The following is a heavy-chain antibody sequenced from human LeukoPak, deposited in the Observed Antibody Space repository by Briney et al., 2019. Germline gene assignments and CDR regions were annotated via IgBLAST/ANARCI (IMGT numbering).Heavy chain of an antibody. Sequence: SGTLSLTCAVSGGSISSNSYYWGWIRQPPGKGLEWIGSIYYSGSTYYNPSLKSRVTISVDTSKNQFSLKLSSVTAADTAVYYCARRMYYDFWSGQINFDYWGQGTLVTVSS. CDR3: ARRMYYDFWSGQINFDY. CDR2: IYYSGST. D-gene: IGHD3-3*01. CDR1: GGSISSNSYY. J-gene: IGHJ4*02. V-gene: IGHV4-39*01.